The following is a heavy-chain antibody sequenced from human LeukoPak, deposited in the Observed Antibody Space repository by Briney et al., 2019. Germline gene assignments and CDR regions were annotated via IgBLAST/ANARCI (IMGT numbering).Heavy chain of an antibody. Sequence: SETLSLTCTVSGGSISSYYWSWIRQPPGKGLEWIGYIYYSGSTNYNPSLKSRVTISVDTSKNQFSLKLSSVTAADTAVYYCARQVWFGELLAADRYYYYMDVWGKGTTVTISS. CDR3: ARQVWFGELLAADRYYYYMDV. V-gene: IGHV4-59*08. CDR2: IYYSGST. CDR1: GGSISSYY. D-gene: IGHD3-10*01. J-gene: IGHJ6*03.